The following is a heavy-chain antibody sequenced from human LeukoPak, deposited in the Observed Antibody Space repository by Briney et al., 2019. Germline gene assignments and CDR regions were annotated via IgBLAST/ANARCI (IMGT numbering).Heavy chain of an antibody. CDR1: GGPFSSLH. CDR2: NKHRGST. D-gene: IGHD2-2*01. CDR3: ARSRTNLISIGARYGMDV. Sequence: KPSETLSLTCAVHGGPFSSLHWSWTREPRGEAGEWIGENKHRGSTNYNPSLKSRVTIPVDTTKNQFSLKLSSVTSADTALYFCARSRTNLISIGARYGMDVWGEGTTVTVSS. V-gene: IGHV4-34*01. J-gene: IGHJ6*04.